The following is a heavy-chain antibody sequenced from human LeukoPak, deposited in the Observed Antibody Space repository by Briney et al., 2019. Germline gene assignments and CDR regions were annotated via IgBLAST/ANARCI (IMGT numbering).Heavy chain of an antibody. V-gene: IGHV2-5*01. CDR1: GFSLSTSGVL. CDR3: AHKSVDTSIDY. D-gene: IGHD5-18*01. J-gene: IGHJ4*02. Sequence: ASGPTLVNPTQTLTLTCTFSGFSLSTSGVLVGWIRQPPGKALEWLAFIYGNDDKRYSPSLMSRLTITKDTSKNQVVLTMTNMDPVDTATYYCAHKSVDTSIDYWGQGTLVTVSS. CDR2: IYGNDDK.